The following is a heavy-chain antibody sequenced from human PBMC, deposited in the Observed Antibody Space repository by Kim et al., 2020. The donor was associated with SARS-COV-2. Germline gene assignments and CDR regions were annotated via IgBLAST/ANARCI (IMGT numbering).Heavy chain of an antibody. J-gene: IGHJ3*02. CDR2: INYDGSST. CDR3: ARRRLQGQDAFDI. Sequence: GGSLRLSCAASGFTFRNYWMHWVRQAPGKGLVWVSRINYDGSSTSYADSVRGRFTISRDNAKSTLFLQMNTLTSEDTAMYYCARRRLQGQDAFDIWAKG. V-gene: IGHV3-74*01. CDR1: GFTFRNYW.